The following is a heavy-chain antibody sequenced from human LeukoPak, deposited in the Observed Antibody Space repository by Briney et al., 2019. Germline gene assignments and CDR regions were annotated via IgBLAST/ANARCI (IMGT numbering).Heavy chain of an antibody. CDR1: GGSVSGGSYY. V-gene: IGHV4-61*01. Sequence: SETLSLTCTVSGGSVSGGSYYWSWIRQPPGKGLEWIGNIYYNRSTNYNPSLKSRASISVDTSKNQFSLKLSSVTAADTAVYYCARGRTVLAAEDGMDVWGKGTTVTVSS. D-gene: IGHD2-15*01. CDR2: IYYNRST. J-gene: IGHJ6*04. CDR3: ARGRTVLAAEDGMDV.